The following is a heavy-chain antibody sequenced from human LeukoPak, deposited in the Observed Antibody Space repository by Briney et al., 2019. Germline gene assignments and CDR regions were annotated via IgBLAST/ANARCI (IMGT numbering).Heavy chain of an antibody. Sequence: SETLSLTCVVYGGSLTDYFWSWIRQPPGKGLEWIGEINRSGTTKYNPSLESRVTISLDTSKRQSSLKLSSATVADTTVYYCALSTTRVTTRTLDYWGQGTLVTVSS. J-gene: IGHJ4*02. V-gene: IGHV4-34*01. CDR1: GGSLTDYF. D-gene: IGHD4-17*01. CDR3: ALSTTRVTTRTLDY. CDR2: INRSGTT.